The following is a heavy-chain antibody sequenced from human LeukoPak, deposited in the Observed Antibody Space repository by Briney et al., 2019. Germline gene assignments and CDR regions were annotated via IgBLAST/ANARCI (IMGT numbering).Heavy chain of an antibody. CDR1: GFILTSNR. J-gene: IGHJ5*02. D-gene: IGHD3-16*01. CDR3: TRGLGEHGGVSDR. CDR2: IKHDGSEQ. Sequence: GGSLRLSCAASGFILTSNRMNWVRQAPGKGLEWVANIKHDGSEQIYVDSVKGRFTISRDNAKDSVYLQMNSLRAEDTAVYYCTRGLGEHGGVSDRWGQGTLVIVS. V-gene: IGHV3-7*01.